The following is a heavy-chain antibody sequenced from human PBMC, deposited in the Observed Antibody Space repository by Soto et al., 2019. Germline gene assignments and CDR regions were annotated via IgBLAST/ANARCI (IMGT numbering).Heavy chain of an antibody. CDR2: IIPIFGTA. CDR1: GGTFSSYA. Sequence: SVKVSCKASGGTFSSYAISWVRQAPGQGLEWMGGIIPIFGTANYAQKFQGRVTITADESTSTAYMELSSLRSEDTAVYYCARTRGIAAAGGMDVWGQGTTVTVSS. D-gene: IGHD6-13*01. CDR3: ARTRGIAAAGGMDV. J-gene: IGHJ6*02. V-gene: IGHV1-69*13.